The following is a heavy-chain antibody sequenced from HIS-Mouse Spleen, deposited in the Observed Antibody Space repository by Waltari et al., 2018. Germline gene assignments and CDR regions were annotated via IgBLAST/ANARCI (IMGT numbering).Heavy chain of an antibody. CDR1: GGPISRSSYY. CDR2: IYYSGST. J-gene: IGHJ2*01. V-gene: IGHV4-39*07. D-gene: IGHD6-13*01. CDR3: AREIPYSSSWYDWYFDL. Sequence: QLQLQESGPGLVKPSETLSLTCTVPGGPISRSSYYWGWIRQPPGKGLERIGSIYYSGSTYYNPSLKSRVTISVDTSKNQFSLKLSSVTAADTAVYYCAREIPYSSSWYDWYFDLWGRGTLVTVSS.